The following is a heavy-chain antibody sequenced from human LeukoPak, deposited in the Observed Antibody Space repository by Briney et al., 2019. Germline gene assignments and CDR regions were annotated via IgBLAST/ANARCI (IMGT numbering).Heavy chain of an antibody. J-gene: IGHJ4*02. CDR2: ISSSGSTT. V-gene: IGHV3-48*03. Sequence: GGSLRLSCVASGXTFSSYELNWVRQAPGKGLEWVSYISSSGSTTYYADSVKGRFTISRDNAKNSLYLQMSSLRAEDTAVYYCARDLTGLGGYYFDYWGQRTLVTVSS. CDR1: GXTFSSYE. CDR3: ARDLTGLGGYYFDY. D-gene: IGHD3-22*01.